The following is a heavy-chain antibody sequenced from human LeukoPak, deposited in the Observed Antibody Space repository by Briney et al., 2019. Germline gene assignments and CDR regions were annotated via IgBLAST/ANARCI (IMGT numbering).Heavy chain of an antibody. J-gene: IGHJ4*02. CDR3: ARVAFNYGSGSYITYFDY. CDR1: GGSVSSSSYY. D-gene: IGHD3-10*01. V-gene: IGHV4-39*01. Sequence: TSETLSLTCTVSGGSVSSSSYYWGWIRQPPGKGLEWIGSIYYSGSTYYNPSLKSRVTISVDTSKNQFSLKLSSVTAADTAVYYCARVAFNYGSGSYITYFDYWGQGTLVTVSS. CDR2: IYYSGST.